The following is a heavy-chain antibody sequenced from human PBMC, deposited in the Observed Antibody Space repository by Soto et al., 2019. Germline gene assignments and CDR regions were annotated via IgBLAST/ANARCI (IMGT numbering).Heavy chain of an antibody. D-gene: IGHD3-10*01. CDR1: GFSFSSHA. V-gene: IGHV3-30-3*01. Sequence: QVQLEESGGGVVQPGRSLRLSCAASGFSFSSHAMHWVRQAPGKGLEWVGVISYDGSDKYYAVSMKGRFTISRDNSKNTLYLQMNSLRVEDTAVYYCARPRNIIIWFGELPDVWGQGTTVIVS. J-gene: IGHJ6*02. CDR3: ARPRNIIIWFGELPDV. CDR2: ISYDGSDK.